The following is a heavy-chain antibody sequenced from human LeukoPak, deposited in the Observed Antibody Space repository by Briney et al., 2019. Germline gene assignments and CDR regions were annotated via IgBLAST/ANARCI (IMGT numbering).Heavy chain of an antibody. V-gene: IGHV4-30-2*01. D-gene: IGHD3-22*01. CDR3: ARVGADSSGYYWDYFDY. J-gene: IGHJ4*02. CDR2: IYHSGST. CDR1: GGSISSGGYS. Sequence: PSETLSLTCAVSGGSISSGGYSWSWIRRPPGKGLEWIGYIYHSGSTYYNPSLKSRVTISVDRSKNQFSLKLSSVTAADTAVYYCARVGADSSGYYWDYFDYWGQGTLVTVSS.